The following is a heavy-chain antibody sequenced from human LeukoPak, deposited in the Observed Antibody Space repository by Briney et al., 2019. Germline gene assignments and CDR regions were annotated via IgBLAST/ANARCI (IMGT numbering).Heavy chain of an antibody. CDR1: GYSFTSYW. V-gene: IGHV5-51*01. J-gene: IGHJ4*02. Sequence: GESLKISCKGSGYSFTSYWIGWVRQTPGKGLEWMGIIYPGDSATRYNPSFQGQVTISADKSISTAYLQWSSLKASDTAMYYCARHPRAMVRGVIIEGGDYWGQGTLVTVSS. CDR2: IYPGDSAT. CDR3: ARHPRAMVRGVIIEGGDY. D-gene: IGHD3-10*01.